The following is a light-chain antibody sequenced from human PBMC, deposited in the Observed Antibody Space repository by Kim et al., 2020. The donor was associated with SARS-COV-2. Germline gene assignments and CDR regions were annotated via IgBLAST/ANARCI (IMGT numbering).Light chain of an antibody. V-gene: IGLV2-8*01. CDR2: EVS. CDR1: SSDVGGYNY. Sequence: GQSITMSCTGTSSDVGGYNYVSWYQQNPGKAPKLMIYEVSKRPSGVPDRFSGSKSGNTASLTVSGLQAEDEADYYCSSYAGSNNVVFGGGTQLTVL. CDR3: SSYAGSNNVV. J-gene: IGLJ2*01.